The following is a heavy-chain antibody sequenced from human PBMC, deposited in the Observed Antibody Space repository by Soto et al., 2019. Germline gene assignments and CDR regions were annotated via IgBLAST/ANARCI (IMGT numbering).Heavy chain of an antibody. J-gene: IGHJ6*02. CDR1: GFTFSTTG. CDR3: AKDLRQGASGATVYGMDV. V-gene: IGHV3-30*18. CDR2: ISYDGSKT. D-gene: IGHD7-27*01. Sequence: QVQLVESGGGVVQPGTSLRLSCTASGFTFSTTGMHWVRQAPGKGLEWVAVISYDGSKTYYADSVKGRLTISRDNSSGTMXLQMNSLRPEDTAVYYCAKDLRQGASGATVYGMDVWGQGTTVSVSS.